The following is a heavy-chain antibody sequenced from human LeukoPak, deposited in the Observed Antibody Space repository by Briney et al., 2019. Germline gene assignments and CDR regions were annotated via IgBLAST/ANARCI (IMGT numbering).Heavy chain of an antibody. J-gene: IGHJ4*02. V-gene: IGHV3-30*02. CDR3: AKERRPPMGSSWYYFDY. CDR2: IRYDGSNK. Sequence: GGSLRLPCAASGFTFSSYGMHWVRQAPGKGLEWVAFIRYDGSNKYYADSVKGRFTISRDNSKNTLYLQMNSLRAEDTAVYYCAKERRPPMGSSWYYFDYWGQGTLVTVSS. CDR1: GFTFSSYG. D-gene: IGHD6-13*01.